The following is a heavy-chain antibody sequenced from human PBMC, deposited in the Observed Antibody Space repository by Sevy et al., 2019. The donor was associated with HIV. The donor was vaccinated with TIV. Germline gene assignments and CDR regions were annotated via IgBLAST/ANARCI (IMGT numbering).Heavy chain of an antibody. CDR3: ARESGRTYLVIDS. J-gene: IGHJ4*02. Sequence: SETLSLTCTVSGGSISSGDYYWNWLRQAPGKGPEGIGYIYHGLSNFYNPSLQSRATVSVDRSKNQFSLTLTSVTAADTAVYYCARESGRTYLVIDSWGPGTLVTVSS. CDR1: GGSISSGDYY. D-gene: IGHD2-21*01. CDR2: IYHGLSN. V-gene: IGHV4-30-4*01.